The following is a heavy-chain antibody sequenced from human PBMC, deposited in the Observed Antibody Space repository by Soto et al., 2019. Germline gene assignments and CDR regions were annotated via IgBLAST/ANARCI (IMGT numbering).Heavy chain of an antibody. D-gene: IGHD6-19*01. V-gene: IGHV3-23*01. CDR1: GFTFSSYA. Sequence: PGGSLRLSCAASGFTFSSYAMSWVRQAPGKGLEWVSAISGSGGSTYYADSVKGRFTISRDNSKNTLYLQMNSLRAEDTAIYYCAKGTSGGSGWYKDYYYGMDVWGQGTTVTVSS. CDR3: AKGTSGGSGWYKDYYYGMDV. J-gene: IGHJ6*02. CDR2: ISGSGGST.